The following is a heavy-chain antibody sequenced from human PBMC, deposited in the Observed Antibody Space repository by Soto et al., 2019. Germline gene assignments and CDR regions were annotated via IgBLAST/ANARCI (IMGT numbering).Heavy chain of an antibody. Sequence: ASVKVSCKASGYTFSNYYMHWVRQARGQGFEWMGSISPKSGATNYAQKFQGRVSMAWDTSLKTAYMELSSLMSEDTAVYYCARPPGYISDWQYFDLWGQGTLVTVSS. CDR3: ARPPGYISDWQYFDL. CDR2: ISPKSGAT. J-gene: IGHJ4*02. V-gene: IGHV1-2*02. D-gene: IGHD2-21*02. CDR1: GYTFSNYY.